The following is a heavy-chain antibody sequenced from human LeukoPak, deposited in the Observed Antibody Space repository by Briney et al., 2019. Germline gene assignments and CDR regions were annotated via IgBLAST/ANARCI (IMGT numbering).Heavy chain of an antibody. CDR2: INAGNGNT. CDR3: ARPETTAMVYYFDY. V-gene: IGHV1-3*01. D-gene: IGHD5-18*01. J-gene: IGHJ4*02. Sequence: ASVKVSCKASGYTFTSYAMHWVRQAPGQRLEWMGWINAGNGNTKYSQKFQGRVTITRDTSASTAYMELSSLRSEDTAVYYCARPETTAMVYYFDYWGQGTLVTVSS. CDR1: GYTFTSYA.